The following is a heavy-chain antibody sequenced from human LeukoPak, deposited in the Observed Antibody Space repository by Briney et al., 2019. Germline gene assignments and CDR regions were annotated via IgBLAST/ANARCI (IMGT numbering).Heavy chain of an antibody. V-gene: IGHV4-38-2*02. J-gene: IGHJ3*02. CDR2: IYHSGST. D-gene: IGHD6-13*01. Sequence: SETLTLTCTVSGYSISSGYYWGWIRQPPGKGLEWIGSIYHSGSTYYNPSLKSRVTISVDTSKNQFTLKLSSVTAADTAVYYCARGTAAAGTGIAFDIWGQGTMVTVSS. CDR3: ARGTAAAGTGIAFDI. CDR1: GYSISSGYY.